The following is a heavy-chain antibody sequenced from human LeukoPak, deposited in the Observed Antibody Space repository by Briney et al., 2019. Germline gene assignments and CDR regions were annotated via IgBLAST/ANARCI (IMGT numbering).Heavy chain of an antibody. D-gene: IGHD1-26*01. CDR3: ARTYNSGSSYRHFDY. J-gene: IGHJ4*02. Sequence: PGGSLRLSCAASGFTFSNYWMSWVRQAPGQGLERVGHIKEDESEKYSVDSVKGRFTISRDNAKNSLYLQMNSLRAEDTAVYYCARTYNSGSSYRHFDYWGQGTLVTVSS. CDR1: GFTFSNYW. CDR2: IKEDESEK. V-gene: IGHV3-7*01.